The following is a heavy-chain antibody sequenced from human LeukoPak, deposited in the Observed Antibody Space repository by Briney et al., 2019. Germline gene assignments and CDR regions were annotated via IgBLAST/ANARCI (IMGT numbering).Heavy chain of an antibody. CDR1: GFTFSSYA. V-gene: IGHV3-23*01. CDR2: ISGSGGST. Sequence: GGSLRLSCAASGFTFSSYAMSWVRQAPGKGLEWVSAISGSGGSTYYADSVKGRFTISRDNSKNTLYLQMSSLRSEDTAVYYCARGWDFWSGYYRTGEPYYYYMDVWGKGTTVTVSS. CDR3: ARGWDFWSGYYRTGEPYYYYMDV. D-gene: IGHD3-3*01. J-gene: IGHJ6*03.